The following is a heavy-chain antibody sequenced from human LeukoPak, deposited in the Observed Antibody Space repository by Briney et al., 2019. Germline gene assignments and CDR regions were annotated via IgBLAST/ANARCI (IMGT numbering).Heavy chain of an antibody. D-gene: IGHD3-3*01. CDR2: INTSGRT. V-gene: IGHV4-4*07. J-gene: IGHJ4*02. CDR3: AREVRFLEWLFPYYFDY. CDR1: GGSISRDY. Sequence: SETLSLTCTVSGGSISRDYWSWIRQPAGKGLEWIGRINTSGRTNYKPSLKSRVTMSVDTSKNQFSLKLSSVTAADTAVYYCAREVRFLEWLFPYYFDYWGQGTLVTVSS.